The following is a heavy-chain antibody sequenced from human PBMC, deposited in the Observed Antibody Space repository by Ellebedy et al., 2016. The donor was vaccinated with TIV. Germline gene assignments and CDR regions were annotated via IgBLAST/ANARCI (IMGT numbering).Heavy chain of an antibody. J-gene: IGHJ4*02. CDR2: IYYSGST. Sequence: SETLSLTCTVSGGSISSSSYCWGWIRQPPGKGLEWIGSIYYSGSTYYNPSLKSRVTISVDTSKNQFSLKLSSVTAADTAVYYCVRLARGYSYGYLVYWGQGTLVTVSS. CDR3: VRLARGYSYGYLVY. CDR1: GGSISSSSYC. D-gene: IGHD5-18*01. V-gene: IGHV4-39*07.